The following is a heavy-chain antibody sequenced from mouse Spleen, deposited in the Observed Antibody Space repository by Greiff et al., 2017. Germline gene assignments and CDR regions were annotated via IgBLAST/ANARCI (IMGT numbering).Heavy chain of an antibody. CDR1: GYTFTGYW. J-gene: IGHJ3*01. V-gene: IGHV1-9*01. Sequence: QVQLKESGAELMKPGASVKLSCKATGYTFTGYWIEWVKQRPGHGLEWIGEILPGSGSTNYNEKFKGKATFTADTSSNTAYMQLSSLTTEDSAIYYCAKSGGTYYDYDWFAYWGQGTLVTVSA. D-gene: IGHD2-4*01. CDR3: AKSGGTYYDYDWFAY. CDR2: ILPGSGST.